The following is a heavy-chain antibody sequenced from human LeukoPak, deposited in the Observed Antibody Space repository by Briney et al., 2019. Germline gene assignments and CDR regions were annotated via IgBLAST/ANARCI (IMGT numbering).Heavy chain of an antibody. Sequence: SETLSLTCAVYGGSFSGYYWSWIRQPPGKGLEWIGEITHSGSTNYNPSLKSRVTISVDTSKNQFSLNLNSVTATDTAVYYCARRHWYFDLWGRGTLVTVSS. CDR2: ITHSGST. J-gene: IGHJ2*01. V-gene: IGHV4-34*01. CDR3: ARRHWYFDL. CDR1: GGSFSGYY.